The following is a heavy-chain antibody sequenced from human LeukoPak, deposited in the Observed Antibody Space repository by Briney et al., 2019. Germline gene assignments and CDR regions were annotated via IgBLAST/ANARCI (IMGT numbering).Heavy chain of an antibody. CDR1: GFTFGDYG. D-gene: IGHD2-15*01. CDR2: IRSKTSGGAT. V-gene: IGHV3-49*04. Sequence: PGGSLRLSCTTSGFTFGDYGMSWVRQAPEKGLEWVGFIRSKTSGGATEHAASVKGRFTISRDDTKSIAYLQMNSLKTEDTALYYCTRDVCSAGSCSSSVPAFDIWGQGTMVTVSS. J-gene: IGHJ3*02. CDR3: TRDVCSAGSCSSSVPAFDI.